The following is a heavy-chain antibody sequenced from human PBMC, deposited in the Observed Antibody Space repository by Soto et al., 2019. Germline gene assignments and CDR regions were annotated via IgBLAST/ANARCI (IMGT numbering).Heavy chain of an antibody. D-gene: IGHD3-22*01. CDR1: GYTFNSYG. CDR3: ARGGYYDSSGSRNYHYYGMDA. Sequence: QVQLVQSGTEVKKPGASVKIYCRASGYTFNSYGITWVRQAPGQGLEWMGWISPYDDNTNYAQNLQGRVTMTTGTSTRIAYMELRSLRSDDTAVYYCARGGYYDSSGSRNYHYYGMDAWGQGTTVTVS. J-gene: IGHJ6*02. V-gene: IGHV1-18*01. CDR2: ISPYDDNT.